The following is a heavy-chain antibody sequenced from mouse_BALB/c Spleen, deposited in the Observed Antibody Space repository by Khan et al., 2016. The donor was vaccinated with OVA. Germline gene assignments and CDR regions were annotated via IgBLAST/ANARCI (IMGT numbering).Heavy chain of an antibody. CDR3: TRAGYGSFAY. D-gene: IGHD2-1*01. CDR2: FNPSTGDT. Sequence: QVQLKQSGAELVKPGASVKLSCKASGFTFTSYYMYWVKQRPGQGLEWIGEFNPSTGDTNFNEKFKSKATLTVDRSSSTAYMQLSSLTSEVSAVYYCTRAGYGSFAYWGQGSLVTVST. CDR1: GFTFTSYY. J-gene: IGHJ3*01. V-gene: IGHV1S81*02.